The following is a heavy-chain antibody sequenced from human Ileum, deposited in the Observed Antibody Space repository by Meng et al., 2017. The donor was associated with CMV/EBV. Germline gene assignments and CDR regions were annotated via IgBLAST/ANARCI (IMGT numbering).Heavy chain of an antibody. D-gene: IGHD2-2*01. CDR2: IYYSGSA. CDR1: SISSSSYY. J-gene: IGHJ4*02. Sequence: SISSSSYYWSWIRQHPGKGLEWIGYIYYSGSAYYNPSLKSRVSISVDTSKKQFSLKLSSVTAADTAVYYCARGVVVPAVDPYYFDYWGRGTLVTVSS. V-gene: IGHV4-31*02. CDR3: ARGVVVPAVDPYYFDY.